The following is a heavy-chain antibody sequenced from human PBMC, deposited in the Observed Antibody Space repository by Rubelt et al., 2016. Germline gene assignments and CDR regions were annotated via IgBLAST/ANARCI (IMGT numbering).Heavy chain of an antibody. CDR3: ARSFMVVSAIDY. V-gene: IGHV4-39*07. CDR2: INHRGST. CDR1: GASISSSTTYY. Sequence: QLQLQESGPGLVKPSETLSLTCTVSGASISSSTTYYWGWIRQPPGKGLEWIGEINHRGSTNYNPSLQSRVTISEDTSKNQFSLKLRSVTAADTAVYYCARSFMVVSAIDYWGQGTLVTVSS. J-gene: IGHJ4*02. D-gene: IGHD2-15*01.